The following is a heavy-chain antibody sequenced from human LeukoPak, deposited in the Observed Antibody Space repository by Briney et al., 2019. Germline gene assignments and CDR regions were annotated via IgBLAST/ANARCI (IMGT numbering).Heavy chain of an antibody. CDR1: GGSFRDYY. Sequence: SKTLSLTCAVYGGSFRDYYWSWIRQPPGKGLEWIGEINHDGSTNYNPSLTSRVTMSIEASKSQFFLTLTPVTAADTAVYYCAREGAYSNFVNWFDTWGQGTLVTVSS. CDR3: AREGAYSNFVNWFDT. D-gene: IGHD2/OR15-2a*01. CDR2: INHDGST. J-gene: IGHJ5*02. V-gene: IGHV4-34*01.